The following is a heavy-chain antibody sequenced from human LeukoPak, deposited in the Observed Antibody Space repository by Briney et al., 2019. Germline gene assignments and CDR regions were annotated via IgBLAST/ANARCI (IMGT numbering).Heavy chain of an antibody. J-gene: IGHJ4*02. D-gene: IGHD3-10*01. CDR1: GGSSSGYY. V-gene: IGHV4-34*01. CDR3: ARGPQITMVRGVIISPFDY. Sequence: SETLSLTCAVYGGSSSGYYWSWIRQPPGKGLEWIGEINHSGSTNYNPSLKSRVTISVDTSKNQFSLKLSSVTAADTAVYYCARGPQITMVRGVIISPFDYWGQGTLVTVSS. CDR2: INHSGST.